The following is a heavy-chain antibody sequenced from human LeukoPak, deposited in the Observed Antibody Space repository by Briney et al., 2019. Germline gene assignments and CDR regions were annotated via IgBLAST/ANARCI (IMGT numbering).Heavy chain of an antibody. J-gene: IGHJ3*02. D-gene: IGHD2-15*01. Sequence: SETLSLTCTVSGGSISSYYWSWIRQPPGKGLEWIGYIYYSGSTNYNPSLKSRVTISVDTSKNQFSLKLSSVTAAGTAVYYCARAYYCSGGSCYFQHDAFDIWGQGTMVTVSS. CDR1: GGSISSYY. CDR2: IYYSGST. CDR3: ARAYYCSGGSCYFQHDAFDI. V-gene: IGHV4-59*01.